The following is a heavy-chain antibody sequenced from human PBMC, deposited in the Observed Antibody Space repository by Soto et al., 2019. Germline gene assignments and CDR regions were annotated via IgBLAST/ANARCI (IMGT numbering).Heavy chain of an antibody. Sequence: QVQLVESGGGVVQPGRSLRLSCAASGFTFSSNGMHWVRQAPGKGLEWVAVISYDGSNKYYADSVKGRFTISRDNSKNTLYLQMNSLRAEDTAVYYCAKDQDYGGNSDRPYWGQGTLVTVSS. D-gene: IGHD4-17*01. CDR1: GFTFSSNG. J-gene: IGHJ4*02. CDR3: AKDQDYGGNSDRPY. CDR2: ISYDGSNK. V-gene: IGHV3-30*18.